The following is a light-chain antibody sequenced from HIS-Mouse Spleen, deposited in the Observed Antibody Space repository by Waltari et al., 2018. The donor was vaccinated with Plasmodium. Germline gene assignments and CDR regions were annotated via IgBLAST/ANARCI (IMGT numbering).Light chain of an antibody. J-gene: IGKJ1*01. CDR3: QQSYSTWT. CDR2: AAS. CDR1: QSISSY. V-gene: IGKV1-39*01. Sequence: DIQMTQSTSSLSASVGARVTITCRASQSISSYLNWYQQKPGKAPNLLIYAASSLQSGVPSRFSGSGSGTDFTLTISSLQPEDFATYYCQQSYSTWTFGQGTKVEIK.